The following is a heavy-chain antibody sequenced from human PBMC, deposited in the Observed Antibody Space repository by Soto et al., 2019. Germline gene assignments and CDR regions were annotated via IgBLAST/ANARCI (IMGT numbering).Heavy chain of an antibody. CDR3: ARMDGSGYYGSYFDY. J-gene: IGHJ4*02. CDR2: ISYDGSNK. D-gene: IGHD3-22*01. Sequence: QVPLVESGGGVVQPGRSLRLSCAASGFTFSSYAMHWVRQAPGKGLEWVAIISYDGSNKYYADSVKGRFTISRDNSXXKMFLQMNGLRAEDTAVYYCARMDGSGYYGSYFDYWGQGTLVTVSS. V-gene: IGHV3-30-3*01. CDR1: GFTFSSYA.